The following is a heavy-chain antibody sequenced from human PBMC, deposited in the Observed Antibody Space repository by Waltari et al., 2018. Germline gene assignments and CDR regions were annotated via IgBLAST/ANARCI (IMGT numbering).Heavy chain of an antibody. CDR1: GVSITSNRHY. D-gene: IGHD5-12*01. CDR3: ATYIGASVGTAAFDV. CDR2: VSYSGTT. Sequence: QLQLQESGPRLVRPSETLSPICRVSGVSITSNRHYWPWIHQSPGQGLEWIGTVSYSGTTYISPSLKSRVSVSRDTSKNQVSLILGSVTAADMAVYYCATYIGASVGTAAFDVWGQGTMVTVSS. V-gene: IGHV4-39*01. J-gene: IGHJ3*01.